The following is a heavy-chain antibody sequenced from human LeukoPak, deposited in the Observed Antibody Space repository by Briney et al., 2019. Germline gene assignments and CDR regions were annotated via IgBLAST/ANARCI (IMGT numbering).Heavy chain of an antibody. J-gene: IGHJ4*02. D-gene: IGHD5-24*01. CDR3: ARDGRGGYNSYFDY. CDR2: ISGSGGST. Sequence: PGGSLRLSCAASGFTFSSYAMSWVRQAPGKGLEWVSAISGSGGSTYYADSVKGRFTISRDNAKNSLYLQMNSLRAEDTALYYCARDGRGGYNSYFDYWGQGTLVTVSS. CDR1: GFTFSSYA. V-gene: IGHV3-23*01.